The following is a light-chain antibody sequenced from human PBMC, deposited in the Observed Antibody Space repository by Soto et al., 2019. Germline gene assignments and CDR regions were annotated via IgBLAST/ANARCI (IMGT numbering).Light chain of an antibody. Sequence: DIQMTQSPSSLSASVGDRVTVSCRASQSITSSLNWYQQKPGKAPKVLIYSASTLQSGVPSRFSGSGFGTDFNLTINSLQPEDFATYFCQQSFSSYTLGQGTKVDIK. CDR2: SAS. CDR3: QQSFSSYT. V-gene: IGKV1-39*01. J-gene: IGKJ2*01. CDR1: QSITSS.